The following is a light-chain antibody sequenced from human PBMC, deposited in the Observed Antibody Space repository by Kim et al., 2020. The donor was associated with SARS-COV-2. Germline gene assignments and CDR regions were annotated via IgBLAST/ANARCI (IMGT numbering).Light chain of an antibody. CDR3: QAWDSSTVV. V-gene: IGLV3-1*01. Sequence: SGSPRQTASITCSGDKLGDKYACLYQQKTGQSPVLVIYQDSKRPSGIPERFSGSNSGNTATLTISGTQAMDEADYYCQAWDSSTVVFGGGTQLTVL. J-gene: IGLJ2*01. CDR2: QDS. CDR1: KLGDKY.